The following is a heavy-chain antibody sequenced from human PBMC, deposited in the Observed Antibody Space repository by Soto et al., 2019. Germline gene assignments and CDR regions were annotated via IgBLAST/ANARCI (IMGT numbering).Heavy chain of an antibody. CDR3: AKGGAYDFWSGSLYYFDY. Sequence: VQLLESGGGLVQPGGSLRLSCAASGFTFSSYAMSWVRQAPGKGLEWVSAISGSGGSTYYADSVKGRFTISRDNSKNTLYLQMNSLRAEDTAVYYCAKGGAYDFWSGSLYYFDYWGQGTLVTVSS. D-gene: IGHD3-3*01. CDR2: ISGSGGST. CDR1: GFTFSSYA. V-gene: IGHV3-23*01. J-gene: IGHJ4*02.